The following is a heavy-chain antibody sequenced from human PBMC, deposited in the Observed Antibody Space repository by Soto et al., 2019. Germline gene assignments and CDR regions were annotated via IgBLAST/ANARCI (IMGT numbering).Heavy chain of an antibody. J-gene: IGHJ4*02. D-gene: IGHD1-1*01. Sequence: EVQLVESGGGLVQPGGSPRLSCEASGFTFSNFGINWVRHAPGKGLEWVSHISSSSTTIYYAESVKGRLTISRDNAKNSLYLQKCSLRGEDAAVYYCATPFITTIGTTAWGQGAVVTVSS. CDR2: ISSSSTTI. CDR1: GFTFSNFG. V-gene: IGHV3-48*01. CDR3: ATPFITTIGTTA.